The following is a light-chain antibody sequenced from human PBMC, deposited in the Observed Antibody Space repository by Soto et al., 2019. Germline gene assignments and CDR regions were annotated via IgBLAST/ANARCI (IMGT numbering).Light chain of an antibody. V-gene: IGKV1-6*02. CDR3: LQDYNYPRT. CDR1: QGIRKD. CDR2: ATS. J-gene: IGKJ1*01. Sequence: AIQMTQSPSSLSASVGDRVTMTCRASQGIRKDLALYQQKPGKAPKLLIYATSSIQSGVPSRFSGSGSGRDFTLTISSMQTEDFATYYCLQDYNYPRTFGQGTKVDIK.